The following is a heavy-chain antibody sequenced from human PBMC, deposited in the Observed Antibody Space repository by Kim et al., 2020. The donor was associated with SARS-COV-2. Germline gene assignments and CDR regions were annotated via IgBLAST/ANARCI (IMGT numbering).Heavy chain of an antibody. V-gene: IGHV1-24*01. CDR3: ATVSTVTTRDAFDI. D-gene: IGHD4-17*01. Sequence: AQKFQGRVTMTEDTSTDTAYMELSSLRSEDTAVYYCATVSTVTTRDAFDIWGQGTMVTVSS. J-gene: IGHJ3*02.